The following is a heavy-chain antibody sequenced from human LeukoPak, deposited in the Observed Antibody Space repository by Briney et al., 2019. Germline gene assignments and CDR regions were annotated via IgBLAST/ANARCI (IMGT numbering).Heavy chain of an antibody. CDR2: INPSGGST. CDR1: GYTFTSYY. Sequence: ASVTVSCKASGYTFTSYYMHWVRQAPGQGLEWMGIINPSGGSTSYAQKFQGRVTMTRDTSTSTVYMELSSLRSEDTAVHYCARVRSGSYDFDYWGQGTLVTVFS. V-gene: IGHV1-46*01. D-gene: IGHD1-26*01. CDR3: ARVRSGSYDFDY. J-gene: IGHJ4*02.